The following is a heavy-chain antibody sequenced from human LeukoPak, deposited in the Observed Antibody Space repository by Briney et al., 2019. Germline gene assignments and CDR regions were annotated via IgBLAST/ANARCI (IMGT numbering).Heavy chain of an antibody. CDR1: GFTFSSYG. J-gene: IGHJ5*02. Sequence: GGSLRLSCVASGFTFSSYGMHWVRQAPGKGLEWVAVIWYDGTNKYYADSVKGRFTISRDNSKNTLYLQMDSLRAEDTAVYYCAKELFIAARHWFDPWGQGTLVTVSS. D-gene: IGHD6-6*01. V-gene: IGHV3-33*06. CDR3: AKELFIAARHWFDP. CDR2: IWYDGTNK.